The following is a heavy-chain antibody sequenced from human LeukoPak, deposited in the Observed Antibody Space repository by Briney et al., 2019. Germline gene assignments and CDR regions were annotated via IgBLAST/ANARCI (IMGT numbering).Heavy chain of an antibody. CDR3: AKGGYCSGTSCYNHFDY. D-gene: IGHD2-2*02. CDR2: ISGSGGRT. J-gene: IGHJ4*02. CDR1: GFTFSSYA. V-gene: IGHV3-23*01. Sequence: PGGSLRLSCAASGFTFSSYAMSWVRQAPGKGLEWVSTISGSGGRTYYADSVKGRFTISRDNSKNILYLQMNSLGAEDTALWYCAKGGYCSGTSCYNHFDYWGQGTLVTVSS.